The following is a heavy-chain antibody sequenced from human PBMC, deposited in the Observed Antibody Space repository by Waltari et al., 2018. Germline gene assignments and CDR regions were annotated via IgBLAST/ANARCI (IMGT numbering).Heavy chain of an antibody. Sequence: QVQLVESGGGVVQPGRSLRLSCAASGFTFSHYGMHWVRQAPGKVMGLVAVISDDGSSTYYGDSVKGRFTLSRDNSRNTLNWQMNRLITEDTAMYYCVSYPIFQGAVDAFDIWGQGTMVTVSS. D-gene: IGHD3-3*02. CDR2: ISDDGSST. CDR1: GFTFSHYG. V-gene: IGHV3-30*03. J-gene: IGHJ3*02. CDR3: VSYPIFQGAVDAFDI.